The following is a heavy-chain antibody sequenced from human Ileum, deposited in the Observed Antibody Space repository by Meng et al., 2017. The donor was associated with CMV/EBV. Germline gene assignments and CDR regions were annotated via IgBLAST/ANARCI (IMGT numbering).Heavy chain of an antibody. V-gene: IGHV3-7*01. Sequence: AASGFTFGTYWMSWVRQAPGKGLEWVANIKEDESEKYYVDSVKGRFTISRDNAKNSLYLQMNSLRAEDTAVYYCARDDSTGYYYFDSWGQGTLVTVSS. D-gene: IGHD3-22*01. J-gene: IGHJ4*02. CDR3: ARDDSTGYYYFDS. CDR1: GFTFGTYW. CDR2: IKEDESEK.